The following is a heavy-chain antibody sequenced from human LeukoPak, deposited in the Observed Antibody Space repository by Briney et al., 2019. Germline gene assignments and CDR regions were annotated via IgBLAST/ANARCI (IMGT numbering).Heavy chain of an antibody. V-gene: IGHV3-23*01. D-gene: IGHD3-22*01. CDR3: AKDSDYYDSSGYWILYAFDI. CDR1: GFTFSSYG. J-gene: IGHJ3*02. CDR2: ISGSGGST. Sequence: GGSLRLSCAASGFTFSSYGMSWVRQAPGKGLEWVSAISGSGGSTYYADSVKGRFTISRDNSKNTLYLQMNSLRAEDTAVYYCAKDSDYYDSSGYWILYAFDIWGQGTMVTVSS.